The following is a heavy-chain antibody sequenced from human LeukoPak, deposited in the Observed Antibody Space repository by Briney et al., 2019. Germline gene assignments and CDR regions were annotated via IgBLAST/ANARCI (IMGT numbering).Heavy chain of an antibody. CDR3: ARGYSRFDY. V-gene: IGHV3-48*03. CDR2: ISVGGITV. D-gene: IGHD2-15*01. CDR1: GFTFSSYE. J-gene: IGHJ4*02. Sequence: GGSLRLSCAASGFTFSSYEMTWVRQAPGKGLEWVSYISVGGITVNYADSVKGRFTISRDNAKNSLYLQTNSLRAEDTALYYCARGYSRFDYWGQGTLVTVSS.